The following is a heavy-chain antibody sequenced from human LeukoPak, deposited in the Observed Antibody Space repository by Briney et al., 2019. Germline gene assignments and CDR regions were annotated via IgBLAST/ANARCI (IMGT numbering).Heavy chain of an antibody. J-gene: IGHJ4*02. D-gene: IGHD1-26*01. CDR3: ARDPGIVGPARAVV. Sequence: GGSLRLSCAASGFTFSSYAMHWVRQAPGKGLEWVSVIYSSGTTYYADSVKGRFTISRDNAKNTVYLQMNNLRVEDTAVYYCARDPGIVGPARAVVWGQGTLVTVSS. V-gene: IGHV3-53*01. CDR2: IYSSGTT. CDR1: GFTFSSYA.